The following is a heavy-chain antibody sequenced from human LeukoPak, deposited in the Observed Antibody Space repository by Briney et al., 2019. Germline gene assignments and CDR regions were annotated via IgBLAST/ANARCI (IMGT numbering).Heavy chain of an antibody. V-gene: IGHV4-39*01. D-gene: IGHD5-18*01. CDR2: IYFSGTT. J-gene: IGHJ4*02. CDR1: GGSISSRSYY. Sequence: PSETLSLTCTVSGGSISSRSYYWGWIRQPPGKGLEWIGSIYFSGTTYYNPSLKSRVTISVDTSKNQFSLRLSSVTAAETAVYYCARQRSGYSYGYGKFDYWGQGTLVTVSS. CDR3: ARQRSGYSYGYGKFDY.